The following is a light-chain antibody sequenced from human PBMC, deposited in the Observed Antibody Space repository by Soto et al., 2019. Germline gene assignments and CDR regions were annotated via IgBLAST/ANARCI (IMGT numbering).Light chain of an antibody. CDR1: QGIANF. V-gene: IGKV1-9*01. CDR3: QQLNSFPIP. Sequence: IQLTQSPSSLSASVGDRVTISCRASQGIANFLAWYQQKPGKAPKLLIYGASTLQSGVPSRFSGSGSGTDFTLTISSMQPEDFATYYSQQLNSFPIPFGPGTKVDI. J-gene: IGKJ3*01. CDR2: GAS.